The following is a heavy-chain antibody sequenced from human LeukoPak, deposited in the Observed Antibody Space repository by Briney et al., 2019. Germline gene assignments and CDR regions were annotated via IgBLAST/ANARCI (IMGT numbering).Heavy chain of an antibody. CDR3: ARAPSRILDY. CDR1: GGSIRSGSYY. Sequence: KPSETLSLTCTVSGGSIRSGSYYWSWIRRPAGKGLEWIGRIYTSGSTNYNPSLKSRVTISVDTSKNQFSLKLSSVTAADTAVYYCARAPSRILDYWGQGTLVTVSS. CDR2: IYTSGST. D-gene: IGHD1-14*01. J-gene: IGHJ4*02. V-gene: IGHV4-61*02.